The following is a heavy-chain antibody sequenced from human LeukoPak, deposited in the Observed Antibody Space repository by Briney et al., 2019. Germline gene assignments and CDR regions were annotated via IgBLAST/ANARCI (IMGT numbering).Heavy chain of an antibody. D-gene: IGHD1-26*01. CDR2: ISYDGSNK. J-gene: IGHJ4*02. CDR3: ARVRELLAPFDY. Sequence: GGSLRLSCAASGFTFSSYAMHWVRQAPGKGLEWVAVISYDGSNKYYADSVKGRFTISRDNSKNTLYLQMNSLRAEDTAVYYCARVRELLAPFDYWGQGTLVTVSS. CDR1: GFTFSSYA. V-gene: IGHV3-30*04.